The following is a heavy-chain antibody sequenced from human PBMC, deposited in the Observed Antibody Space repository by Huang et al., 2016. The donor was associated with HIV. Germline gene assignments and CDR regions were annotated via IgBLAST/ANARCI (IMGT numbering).Heavy chain of an antibody. CDR2: ISYDAKTK. V-gene: IGHV3-30*18. J-gene: IGHJ4*02. Sequence: QVQLVESGGGVVQPGRSLRISCAASGFTFSSYGMHGVRQDPGKGLEWVAVISYDAKTKYYADSVKGRFSISRDNSKTTVYLQLNSLRLEDTAVYYCVKGGSAAAVLDFWGQGTLVTVSS. CDR3: VKGGSAAAVLDF. D-gene: IGHD6-13*01. CDR1: GFTFSSYG.